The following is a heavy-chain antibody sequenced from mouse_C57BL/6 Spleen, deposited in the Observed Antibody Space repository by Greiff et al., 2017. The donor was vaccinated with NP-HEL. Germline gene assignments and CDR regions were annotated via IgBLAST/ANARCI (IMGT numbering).Heavy chain of an antibody. CDR2: IYPGDGDT. J-gene: IGHJ4*01. CDR3: AYGRGGVYAMGY. CDR1: GYAFSSSW. Sequence: QVQLQQSGPELVKPGASVKISCKASGYAFSSSWMNWVKQRPGKGLEWIGRIYPGDGDTNYNGKFKGKATLTADKSSSTAYMQLSSLTSEDSAVYFCAYGRGGVYAMGYWGQGTSVTVSS. V-gene: IGHV1-82*01. D-gene: IGHD1-1*01.